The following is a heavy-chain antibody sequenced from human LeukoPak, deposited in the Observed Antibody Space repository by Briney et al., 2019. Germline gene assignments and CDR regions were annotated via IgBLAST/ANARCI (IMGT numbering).Heavy chain of an antibody. Sequence: SETLSLTCTVSGGSISSYYGSWIRQPPGKGLDWIGYIYYSGSTNYNPSLKSRVTISVDTSKNQFSLKLSSVTAADTAVYYCARARAEGDYGSNYYGMDVWGQGTTVTVSS. CDR1: GGSISSYY. CDR2: IYYSGST. V-gene: IGHV4-59*01. CDR3: ARARAEGDYGSNYYGMDV. D-gene: IGHD4/OR15-4a*01. J-gene: IGHJ6*02.